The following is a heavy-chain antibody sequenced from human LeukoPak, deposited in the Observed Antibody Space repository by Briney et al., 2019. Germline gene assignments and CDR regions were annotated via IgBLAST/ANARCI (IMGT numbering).Heavy chain of an antibody. CDR2: IYPGDSDT. CDR3: ERQRSSSWYDNDY. CDR1: GYSFTSYW. V-gene: IGHV5-51*01. J-gene: IGHJ4*02. D-gene: IGHD6-13*01. Sequence: GESLKISCKGSGYSFTSYWIGWVRQMPGKGLEWMGIIYPGDSDTRYSPSFQGQVTISADKSISTAYLQWSSLKASDTAMYYCERQRSSSWYDNDYWGQGTLVTVSS.